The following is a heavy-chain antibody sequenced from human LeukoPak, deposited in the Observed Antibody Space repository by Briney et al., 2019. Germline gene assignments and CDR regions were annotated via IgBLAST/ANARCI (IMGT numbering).Heavy chain of an antibody. CDR1: GYTFTGYD. D-gene: IGHD2-2*01. CDR2: MNPNSGNT. Sequence: GASVKVSCKASGYTFTGYDINWVRQAPGQGLEWMGWMNPNSGNTGYAQSFQGRVIMTTNTSIATAYMELSSLRSEDTAVYYCARDSPTWYQLLHNAQNWFDPWGQGTLVTVSS. J-gene: IGHJ5*02. CDR3: ARDSPTWYQLLHNAQNWFDP. V-gene: IGHV1-8*01.